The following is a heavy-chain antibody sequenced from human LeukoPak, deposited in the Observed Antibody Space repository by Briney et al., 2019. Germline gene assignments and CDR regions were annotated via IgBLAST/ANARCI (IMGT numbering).Heavy chain of an antibody. Sequence: GGSLRLSCAAAGFSFSSYAMNWVRQAPGKGLEWVSYISGSGGTTYYADSVKGRFTISRDNSKSTLYLQMNSLRAEDTAVYYCAKDRFCGGAGCTDVFDIWAKGTRVPVSS. V-gene: IGHV3-23*01. CDR1: GFSFSSYA. J-gene: IGHJ3*02. D-gene: IGHD2-21*01. CDR3: AKDRFCGGAGCTDVFDI. CDR2: ISGSGGTT.